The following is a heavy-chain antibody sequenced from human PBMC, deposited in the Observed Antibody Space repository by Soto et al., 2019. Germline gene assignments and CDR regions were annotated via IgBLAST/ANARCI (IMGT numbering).Heavy chain of an antibody. J-gene: IGHJ6*02. D-gene: IGHD1-26*01. V-gene: IGHV5-51*01. CDR1: GYSFTSYW. CDR2: IYPGDSDT. CDR3: AKQLREYYNYYGMDV. Sequence: GESLKISCKGSGYSFTSYWIGWVRQMPGKGLEWMGIIYPGDSDTRYSPSFQGQVTISADKSISTAYLQWSSLKASDTAMYYCAKQLREYYNYYGMDVWGQGTTVTVSS.